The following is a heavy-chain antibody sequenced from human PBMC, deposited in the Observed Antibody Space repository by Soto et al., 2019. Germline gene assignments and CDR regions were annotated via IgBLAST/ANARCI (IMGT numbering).Heavy chain of an antibody. J-gene: IGHJ6*02. V-gene: IGHV3-33*01. Sequence: QVQVVESGGGVVQPGRSLRLSCAASGFAFSTHGMHWVRQAPGKGLEWVAVIWYDGSIKYHGDSVKGRFTISRDNSKNTLYLQMDSLRAEDTAVYXXXXAGFFSARPYHYGXDVWGQGTTV. CDR3: XXAGFFSARPYHYGXDV. CDR2: IWYDGSIK. CDR1: GFAFSTHG. D-gene: IGHD3-10*01.